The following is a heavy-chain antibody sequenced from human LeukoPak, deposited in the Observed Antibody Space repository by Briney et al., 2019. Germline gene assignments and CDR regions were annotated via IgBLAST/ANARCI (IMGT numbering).Heavy chain of an antibody. CDR3: ASTDIVVVPAANAGDY. V-gene: IGHV7-4-1*02. D-gene: IGHD2-2*01. CDR1: GYTFTSYA. CDR2: INTNTGNP. J-gene: IGHJ4*02. Sequence: ASVKVSCKASGYTFTSYAMNWVRQAPGRGLEWMGWINTNTGNPTYAQGFTGRFVFSLDTSVSTAHLQISSLKAEDTAVYYCASTDIVVVPAANAGDYWGQGTLVTVSS.